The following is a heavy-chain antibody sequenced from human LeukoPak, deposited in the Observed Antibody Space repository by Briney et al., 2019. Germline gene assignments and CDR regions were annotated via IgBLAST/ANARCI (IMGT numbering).Heavy chain of an antibody. J-gene: IGHJ4*02. CDR2: IIPIFDTT. Sequence: SVKVSCKASGGTFSSYAINWVRQAPGQGLEWMEGIIPIFDTTNYAQTFQGRVTLTTDGSTSTAYMELSSLRSEDTAVYYCATAGGYWGQGTLVTVSS. CDR3: ATAGGY. V-gene: IGHV1-69*05. D-gene: IGHD3-16*01. CDR1: GGTFSSYA.